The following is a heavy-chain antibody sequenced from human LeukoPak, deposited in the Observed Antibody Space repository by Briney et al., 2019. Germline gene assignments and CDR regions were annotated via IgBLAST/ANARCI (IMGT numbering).Heavy chain of an antibody. Sequence: NSSETLSLTCTVSGGSISSYYWSWLRQSPGKGLEWIGYIYYSGSTNYNPSLKSRVTISVDTSKNQFSLKLSSVTAADTAVYYCAREGNYYYYMDVWGKGTTVTVSS. CDR2: IYYSGST. V-gene: IGHV4-59*01. CDR3: AREGNYYYYMDV. CDR1: GGSISSYY. J-gene: IGHJ6*03.